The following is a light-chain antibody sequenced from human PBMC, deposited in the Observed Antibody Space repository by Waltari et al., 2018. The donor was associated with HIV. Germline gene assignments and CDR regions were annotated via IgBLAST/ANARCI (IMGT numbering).Light chain of an antibody. CDR2: EVS. Sequence: QSALTQPASVSGSPGQSITISCTGTSSDVGSYSLVSWYQQHPGKAPKLMIYEVSKRPSGVPDRFFGSKSGNTASLTVFGLQAEDEADYYCSSYAGSNTWVFGGGTKLTVL. J-gene: IGLJ3*02. CDR3: SSYAGSNTWV. V-gene: IGLV2-14*02. CDR1: SSDVGSYSL.